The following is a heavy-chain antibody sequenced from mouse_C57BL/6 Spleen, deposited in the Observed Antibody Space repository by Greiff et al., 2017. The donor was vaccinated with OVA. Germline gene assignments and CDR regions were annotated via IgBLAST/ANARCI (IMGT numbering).Heavy chain of an antibody. D-gene: IGHD2-12*01. CDR3: TREHDGFPY. CDR1: GFTFSSYA. Sequence: EVKLMESGAGLVKPGGSLKLSCAASGFTFSSYAMSWVRQTPEKRLEWVAYISSGGDYIYYADTVKGRFTISRDNARNTLYLQMSSLKSEDTAMYYCTREHDGFPYWGQGTLVTVSA. CDR2: ISSGGDYI. V-gene: IGHV5-9-1*02. J-gene: IGHJ3*01.